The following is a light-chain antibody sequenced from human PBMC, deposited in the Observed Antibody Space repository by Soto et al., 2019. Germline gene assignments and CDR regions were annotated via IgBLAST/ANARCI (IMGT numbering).Light chain of an antibody. J-gene: IGLJ1*01. Sequence: QSALTQPASVSGSPGQSITISCSGTSSDVGGYNYVSWYQQHPGKAPKLMIYDVSYRPSGISSRFSGSKSDNTASLTISGLQAEDEAEYYCSSFTTSNLYVFGPGTKVTVL. CDR1: SSDVGGYNY. CDR3: SSFTTSNLYV. V-gene: IGLV2-14*01. CDR2: DVS.